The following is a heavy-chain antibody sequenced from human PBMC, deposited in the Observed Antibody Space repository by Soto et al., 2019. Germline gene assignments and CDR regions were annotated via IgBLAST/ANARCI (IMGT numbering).Heavy chain of an antibody. V-gene: IGHV1-69*13. Sequence: SVKVSCKASGGTFSSYAISWVRQAPGQGLEWMGGIIPIFGTANYAQKFQGRVTITADESTSTAYMELSSLRSEDTAVYYCARPSRKYQLLSIRAFDIWGQGTMVTVSS. CDR1: GGTFSSYA. D-gene: IGHD2-2*01. CDR2: IIPIFGTA. CDR3: ARPSRKYQLLSIRAFDI. J-gene: IGHJ3*02.